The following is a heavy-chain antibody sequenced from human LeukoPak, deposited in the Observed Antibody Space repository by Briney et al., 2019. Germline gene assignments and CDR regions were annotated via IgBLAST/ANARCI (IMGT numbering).Heavy chain of an antibody. CDR3: VKRGGYQSLWYYYYYMDV. Sequence: PSETLSLTCTVSGGSISSSSYYWGWIRQPPGKGLEWIGSIYYSGSTYYNPSLKSRVTISVDTSKNQFSLKLSSVTAADTAVYYCVKRGGYQSLWYYYYYMDVWGKGTTVTVSS. CDR1: GGSISSSSYY. D-gene: IGHD3-22*01. V-gene: IGHV4-39*01. J-gene: IGHJ6*03. CDR2: IYYSGST.